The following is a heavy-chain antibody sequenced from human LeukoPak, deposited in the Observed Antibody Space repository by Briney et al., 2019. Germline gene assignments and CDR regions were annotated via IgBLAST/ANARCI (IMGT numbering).Heavy chain of an antibody. V-gene: IGHV3-53*05. CDR2: IYSGGST. CDR3: ARDGSDTALIYFDY. Sequence: GGSLRLSCAASGFTVSSNYMSWVRQAPGKGLEWVSVIYSGGSTYYADSVKGRFTISRDNSKNTLYLQMNSLRAEDTAVYYCARDGSDTALIYFDYWGQGTLVTVSS. J-gene: IGHJ4*02. CDR1: GFTVSSNY. D-gene: IGHD5-18*01.